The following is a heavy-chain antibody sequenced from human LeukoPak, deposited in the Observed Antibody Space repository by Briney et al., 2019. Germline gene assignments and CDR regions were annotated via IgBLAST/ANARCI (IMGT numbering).Heavy chain of an antibody. CDR3: ARLGGGGSWPYYYYYMDV. J-gene: IGHJ6*03. Sequence: ASVKVSCKASGYTFTSYDINWVRQATGQGLEWMGWMNPNRGNTGYAQKFQGRVTITRNTSISTAYMELSSLRSEDTAVYYCARLGGGGSWPYYYYYMDVWGKGTTVTVSS. CDR1: GYTFTSYD. CDR2: MNPNRGNT. V-gene: IGHV1-8*03. D-gene: IGHD2-15*01.